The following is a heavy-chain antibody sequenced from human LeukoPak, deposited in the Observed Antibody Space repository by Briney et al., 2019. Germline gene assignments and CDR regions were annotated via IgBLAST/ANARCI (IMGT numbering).Heavy chain of an antibody. CDR3: ARAPSFYAPPDY. CDR2: IWYDGSNK. Sequence: PGGSLRLSCAASGFTFSSYGMHWVRQAPGKGLEWVAVIWYDGSNKYYADSVKGRFTISRGNSKNTLYLQMNSLRAEDTAVYYCARAPSFYAPPDYWGQGTLVTVSS. CDR1: GFTFSSYG. J-gene: IGHJ4*02. V-gene: IGHV3-33*01. D-gene: IGHD2-2*01.